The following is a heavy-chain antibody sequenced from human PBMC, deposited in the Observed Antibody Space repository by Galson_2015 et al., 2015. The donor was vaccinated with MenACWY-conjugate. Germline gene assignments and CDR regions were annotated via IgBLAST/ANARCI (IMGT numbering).Heavy chain of an antibody. Sequence: SLRLSCAASGFTFSDYYMSWIRQAPGKGLEWVSYISSSSSYTNYADSVKGRFTISRDNAKNSLYLQMNSLRAEDTAVYYCARASVYHDFWSGYLDVWGKGTTVTVSS. CDR1: GFTFSDYY. D-gene: IGHD3-3*01. CDR2: ISSSSSYT. J-gene: IGHJ6*04. CDR3: ARASVYHDFWSGYLDV. V-gene: IGHV3-11*05.